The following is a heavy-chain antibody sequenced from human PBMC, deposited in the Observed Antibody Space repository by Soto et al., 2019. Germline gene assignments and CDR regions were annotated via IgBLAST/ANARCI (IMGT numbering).Heavy chain of an antibody. V-gene: IGHV1-69*01. Sequence: QVQLVQSGAEVKKPGSSVKVSCKASGGTFSSYSINWVRQAPGQGLEWMGEIIPIFGTATYAQKVQGRVTISADESTSTAYVELSSLRSEDTAVYYCARDGGRHSGGIDYWGQGTLVTGSS. D-gene: IGHD1-26*01. CDR3: ARDGGRHSGGIDY. J-gene: IGHJ4*02. CDR1: GGTFSSYS. CDR2: IIPIFGTA.